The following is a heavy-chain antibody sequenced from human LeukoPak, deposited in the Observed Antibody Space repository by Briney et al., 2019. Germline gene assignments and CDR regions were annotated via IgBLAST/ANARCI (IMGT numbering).Heavy chain of an antibody. D-gene: IGHD6-13*01. CDR2: ISYDGSNK. Sequence: GGSLRLSCAASGFTFSSYAMHWVRQAPGKGLEWVAVISYDGSNKYYADSVKGRFTISRDNSKNTLYLQMNSLRAEDTAVYYCARGTMRIAADYWGQGTLVTVSS. V-gene: IGHV3-30-3*01. CDR1: GFTFSSYA. CDR3: ARGTMRIAADY. J-gene: IGHJ4*02.